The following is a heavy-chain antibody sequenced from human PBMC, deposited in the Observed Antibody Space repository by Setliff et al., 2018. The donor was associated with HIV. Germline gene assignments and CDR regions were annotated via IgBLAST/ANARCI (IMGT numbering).Heavy chain of an antibody. Sequence: GGSLRLSCAASGFTFSSYSMNWVRQAPGKGLEWVSYISSSSSYTHYADSVKGRFTISRDNVKNSLYLQMNSLRAEDTAVYYCARDVCSGAYCYAYYYYGMDVWGQGTMVTVSS. J-gene: IGHJ6*02. D-gene: IGHD2-15*01. CDR1: GFTFSSYS. CDR3: ARDVCSGAYCYAYYYYGMDV. V-gene: IGHV3-21*01. CDR2: ISSSSSYT.